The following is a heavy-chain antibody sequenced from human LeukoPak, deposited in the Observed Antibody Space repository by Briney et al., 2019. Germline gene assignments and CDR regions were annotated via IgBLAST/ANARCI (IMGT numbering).Heavy chain of an antibody. CDR1: GYTFASYD. V-gene: IGHV1-8*01. J-gene: IGHJ4*02. CDR3: ARGRTANYGTYYFDY. CDR2: MNPNSGNT. D-gene: IGHD4/OR15-4a*01. Sequence: ASVKVSCKASGYTFASYDINWLRQATGQGLEWMGWMNPNSGNTGYAQKFQGRVTMTRNTSISTAYMELSSLRSEDTAVYYCARGRTANYGTYYFDYWGQGTLVTVSS.